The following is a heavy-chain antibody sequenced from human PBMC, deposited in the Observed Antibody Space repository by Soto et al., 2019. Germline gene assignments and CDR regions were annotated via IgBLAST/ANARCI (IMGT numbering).Heavy chain of an antibody. CDR2: IYYSGST. Sequence: QVQLQESGPGLVKPSETLSLICTGAGGSISTYCWNWIRQPPGKGLEWIVFIYYSGSTSYNPSLKRQVNTSVDTTKTHLSQKLTSVTAAETAVYYCARGGAFPDRTDAFHFWCRGTMVTVSS. D-gene: IGHD3-3*02. CDR3: ARGGAFPDRTDAFHF. CDR1: GGSISTYC. J-gene: IGHJ3*01. V-gene: IGHV4-59*01.